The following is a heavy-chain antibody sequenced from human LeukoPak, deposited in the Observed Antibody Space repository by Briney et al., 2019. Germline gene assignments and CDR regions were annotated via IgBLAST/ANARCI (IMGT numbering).Heavy chain of an antibody. CDR1: GFTFSSYG. CDR2: ISYDGSNK. J-gene: IGHJ3*02. V-gene: IGHV3-30*18. Sequence: PGRSLRLSCAASGFTFSSYGMHWVRQAPGKGLEWVAVISYDGSNKYYADSVKGRFTISRDNSKNTLYLQMNSLRAEDTAVYYCANHDYGDYEGNAFDIWGQGTMVTVSS. D-gene: IGHD4-17*01. CDR3: ANHDYGDYEGNAFDI.